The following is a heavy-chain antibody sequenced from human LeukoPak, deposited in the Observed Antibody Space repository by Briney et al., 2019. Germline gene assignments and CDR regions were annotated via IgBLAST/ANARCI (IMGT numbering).Heavy chain of an antibody. CDR2: ISYDGSNK. CDR1: GFTFSSYA. D-gene: IGHD1-26*01. J-gene: IGHJ6*02. CDR3: ARSGSYYYGMDV. Sequence: PGRSLRLSCAASGFTFSSYAMHWVRQAPGKGLEWMAVISYDGSNKYYADSVKGRFTISRDNSKNTLYLQMNSLRAEDTAVYYCARSGSYYYGMDVWGQGTTVTVSS. V-gene: IGHV3-30*04.